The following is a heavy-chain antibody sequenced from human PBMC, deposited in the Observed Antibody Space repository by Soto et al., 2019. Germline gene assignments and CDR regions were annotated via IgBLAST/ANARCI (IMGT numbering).Heavy chain of an antibody. Sequence: PGGSLRLSCAASGLIFSDYHMDWVRQAPGKGLEWVGRIRRKANSYTTEYAASVKGRFTISRDDSKNSLYLQMNSLRDEDTAVYYCARDEGFAVGYWGQGTLVTVSS. D-gene: IGHD1-26*01. V-gene: IGHV3-72*01. CDR3: ARDEGFAVGY. J-gene: IGHJ4*02. CDR2: IRRKANSYTT. CDR1: GLIFSDYH.